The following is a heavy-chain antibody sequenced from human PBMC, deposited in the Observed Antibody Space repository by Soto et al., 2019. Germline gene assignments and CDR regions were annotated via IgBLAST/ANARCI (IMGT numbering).Heavy chain of an antibody. D-gene: IGHD1-7*01. CDR1: GFTFSSYA. CDR3: ARDNWNSY. J-gene: IGHJ4*01. CDR2: ISDGGGTT. Sequence: GGSLRLSCAASGFTFSSYAMSWVRQAPGKGLMWVSAISDGGGTTYYADSVKGRFTISRDNAKNTLYLQMSSLRAEDTAVYYCARDNWNSYWGQGTLVTVSS. V-gene: IGHV3-23*01.